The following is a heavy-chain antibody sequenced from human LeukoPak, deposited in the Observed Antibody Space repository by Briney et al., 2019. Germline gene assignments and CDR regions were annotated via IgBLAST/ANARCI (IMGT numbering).Heavy chain of an antibody. Sequence: SETLSLNCAVYGGSFSGYYWSWIRQPPGKGLEWIGEINHSGSTNYNPSLKSRVTISVDTSKNQFSLKLSSVTAADTAVYYCARTAVTTDYYYYYGMDVWGKGTTVTVSS. CDR3: ARTAVTTDYYYYYGMDV. CDR2: INHSGST. V-gene: IGHV4-34*01. D-gene: IGHD4-17*01. J-gene: IGHJ6*04. CDR1: GGSFSGYY.